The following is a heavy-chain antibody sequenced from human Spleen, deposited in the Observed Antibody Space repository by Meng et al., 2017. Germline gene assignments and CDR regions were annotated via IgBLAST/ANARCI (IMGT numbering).Heavy chain of an antibody. V-gene: IGHV3-23*01. D-gene: IGHD2/OR15-2a*01. CDR3: VPRTTFYDY. Sequence: EVQLLESGGGLVPPGGSLTLSFVAYGFIFNTYGMNWVRQAPGKGLEWVSTVDADGGATYYADSMKGRFTISRDNSKNTLYLQMNSLRVEDTAIYYCVPRTTFYDYWGQGTLVTVSS. CDR1: GFIFNTYG. J-gene: IGHJ4*02. CDR2: VDADGGAT.